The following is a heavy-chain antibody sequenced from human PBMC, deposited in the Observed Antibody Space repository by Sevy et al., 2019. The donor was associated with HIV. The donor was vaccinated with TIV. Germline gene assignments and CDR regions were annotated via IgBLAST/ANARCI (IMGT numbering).Heavy chain of an antibody. J-gene: IGHJ3*02. CDR2: ISGSGGST. D-gene: IGHD4-17*01. V-gene: IGHV3-23*01. CDR1: GFTFSSYA. CDR3: AKYACPTTVVSPGYDAFDI. Sequence: GGSLRLSCAASGFTFSSYAMSWVRQAPGKGLEWVSAISGSGGSTYYADSVKGRFTISRDNSKNSLYLQMNSLRAEDTAVYYCAKYACPTTVVSPGYDAFDIWGQGTMVTVSS.